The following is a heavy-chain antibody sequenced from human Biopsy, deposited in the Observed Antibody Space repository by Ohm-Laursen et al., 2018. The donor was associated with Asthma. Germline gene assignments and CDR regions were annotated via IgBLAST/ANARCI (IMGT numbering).Heavy chain of an antibody. CDR2: IYSGGGA. CDR1: GYTVSTNG. Sequence: SLRLSFAATGYTVSTNGINWVRQPPGQGLEWVSVIYSGGGAYYTDSVQGRVTISRDNSKNTLSLQMNSLRAEDTAVYYCSRAYGGSFFSGSFDIWGQGTMVTVSS. D-gene: IGHD4-23*01. J-gene: IGHJ3*02. CDR3: SRAYGGSFFSGSFDI. V-gene: IGHV3-53*01.